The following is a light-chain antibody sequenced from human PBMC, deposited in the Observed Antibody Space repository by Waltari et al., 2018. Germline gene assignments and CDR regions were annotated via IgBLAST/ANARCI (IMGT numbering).Light chain of an antibody. CDR2: GAS. V-gene: IGKV3-15*01. Sequence: EIVMTQSPATLSVSPGERATLSCRASQSVSSNLAWYQQKPGHAPRLLIHGASTRATGIPARFSGSGSGTEFTLTISSLQSEDFAVYYCQQYNNWPPWTFGQGTKVEIK. J-gene: IGKJ1*01. CDR3: QQYNNWPPWT. CDR1: QSVSSN.